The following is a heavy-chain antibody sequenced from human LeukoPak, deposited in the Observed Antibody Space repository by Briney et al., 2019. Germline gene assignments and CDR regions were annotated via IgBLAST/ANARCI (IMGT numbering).Heavy chain of an antibody. V-gene: IGHV4-59*01. Sequence: SETLSLTCTVSGGSISSYYWSWIRQPPGRGLEWIGYVFYSGSTTYNPSLKSRVTISVDTSKNQFSLSLRSVTAVDTAVYYCARSYASSSIDYWGQGTLVTVSS. CDR3: ARSYASSSIDY. D-gene: IGHD6-6*01. CDR2: VFYSGST. CDR1: GGSISSYY. J-gene: IGHJ4*02.